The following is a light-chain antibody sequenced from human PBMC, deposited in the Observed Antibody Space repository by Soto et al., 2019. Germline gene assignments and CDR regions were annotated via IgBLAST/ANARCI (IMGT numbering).Light chain of an antibody. Sequence: VVWTQSPCTLSLSPGERATLSFMSSQSVSSTYLAWYQHKPGQAPRLLIYGASSRATGIPDRFSGSGSGTDFTLIIGRLEPEDFAVYYCQQYGNSFVGFGQGTKVDIK. J-gene: IGKJ1*01. CDR1: QSVSSTY. CDR2: GAS. CDR3: QQYGNSFVG. V-gene: IGKV3-20*01.